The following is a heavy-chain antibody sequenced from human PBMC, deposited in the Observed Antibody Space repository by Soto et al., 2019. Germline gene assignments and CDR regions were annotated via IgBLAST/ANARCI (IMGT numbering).Heavy chain of an antibody. V-gene: IGHV3-30*01. CDR2: ISSDGKNT. Sequence: QVQLVESGGGVVQPGRSLRLSCAASGFTFSDYAMHWVRQPPGKGLEWVAIISSDGKNTYYGDSVKGRFTISRDDSTSSLSLQMNGLRREDTAVYFCARVHCTTELCSGIYFYYALDVWGQGTTDTVSS. D-gene: IGHD2-21*01. CDR1: GFTFSDYA. CDR3: ARVHCTTELCSGIYFYYALDV. J-gene: IGHJ6*02.